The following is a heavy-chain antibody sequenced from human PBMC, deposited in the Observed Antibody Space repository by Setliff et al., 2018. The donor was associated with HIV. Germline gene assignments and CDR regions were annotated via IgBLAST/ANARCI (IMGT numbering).Heavy chain of an antibody. J-gene: IGHJ5*02. CDR3: ARRIDNSGSLPAKNWFDT. CDR1: GGSISSYC. Sequence: PSETLSLTCTVSGGSISSYCWNWIRQPPGKGLEWIGYIFASGSSLYNPSLQSRVSISIDTSKNQFSLKLSSVTAADTAVYYCARRIDNSGSLPAKNWFDTWAREGWSPSPQ. V-gene: IGHV4-4*09. D-gene: IGHD3-10*01. CDR2: IFASGSS.